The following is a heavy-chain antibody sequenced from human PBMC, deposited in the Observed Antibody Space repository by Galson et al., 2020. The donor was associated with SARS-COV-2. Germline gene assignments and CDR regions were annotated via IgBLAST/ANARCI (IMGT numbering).Heavy chain of an antibody. D-gene: IGHD3-22*01. CDR1: GGSIRSNSHY. CDR3: ARSPYYYDTRGFYYVGWFDP. CDR2: IYYNATT. V-gene: IGHV4-39*01. Sequence: ASETLSLTCSVSGGSIRSNSHYWGWIRQPPGKGLEWIGSIYYNATTYYNPSLKSRVTMSIDLSKDQFSLMLYSVAAADTAVYYCARSPYYYDTRGFYYVGWFDPWGQGTLVTVSS. J-gene: IGHJ5*02.